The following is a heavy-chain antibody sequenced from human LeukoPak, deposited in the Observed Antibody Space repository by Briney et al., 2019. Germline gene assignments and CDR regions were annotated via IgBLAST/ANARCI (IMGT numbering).Heavy chain of an antibody. J-gene: IGHJ5*02. CDR3: ARALSWEISMGATNGFDP. D-gene: IGHD1-26*01. V-gene: IGHV4-30-4*08. Sequence: SETLSLTCTVSGGSISSGDYYWSWIRQPPGKGLEWIGYIYYSGSTYYSPSLKSRVTISVDTSKNQFSLKLSSVTAADTAVYYCARALSWEISMGATNGFDPWGQGTLVTVSS. CDR1: GGSISSGDYY. CDR2: IYYSGST.